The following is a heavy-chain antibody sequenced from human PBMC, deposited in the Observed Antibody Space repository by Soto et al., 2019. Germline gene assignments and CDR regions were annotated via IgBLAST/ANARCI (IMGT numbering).Heavy chain of an antibody. D-gene: IGHD4-17*01. J-gene: IGHJ3*02. CDR2: IWYDGSNK. CDR3: ARDGWRYGDYGHI. CDR1: GFTFSSYG. Sequence: QVQLVESGGGVVQPGRSLRLSCEASGFTFSSYGMHWVRQAPGKGLEWAAVIWYDGSNKYYADSVKGRFTISRDNSKNTLYVQMNSLRAEDTAVYYCARDGWRYGDYGHIWGQGTMVTVSS. V-gene: IGHV3-33*01.